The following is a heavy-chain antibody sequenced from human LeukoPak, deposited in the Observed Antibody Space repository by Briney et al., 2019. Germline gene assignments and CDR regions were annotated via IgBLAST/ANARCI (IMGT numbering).Heavy chain of an antibody. J-gene: IGHJ6*02. CDR2: IKQDGSEK. Sequence: GGSLRLSCAASGFTFNSYWMSWVRQAPGKGLEWVANIKQDGSEKYYVDSVKGRFTISRDNAKNSLYLQMNSLRAEDTAVYYCAREEHYDFWSGYYYYYGMDVWGQGTTVTVS. D-gene: IGHD3-3*01. CDR1: GFTFNSYW. V-gene: IGHV3-7*01. CDR3: AREEHYDFWSGYYYYYGMDV.